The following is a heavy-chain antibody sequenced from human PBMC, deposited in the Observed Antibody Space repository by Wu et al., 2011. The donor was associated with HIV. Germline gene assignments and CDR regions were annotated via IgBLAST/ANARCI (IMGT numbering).Heavy chain of an antibody. CDR1: GYSFSSYD. D-gene: IGHD2-21*01. CDR2: MNPNSGHT. J-gene: IGHJ4*02. Sequence: QVQLVQSGAELKKPGASVKVSCQASGYSFSSYDINWVRQATGQGFEWMGWMNPNSGHTSYAQKFQGRVTMTRNISTSTAYMELSSLRSEDTAVYYCARDLGGDEDCWGQGTLVTVSS. V-gene: IGHV1-8*01. CDR3: ARDLGGDEDC.